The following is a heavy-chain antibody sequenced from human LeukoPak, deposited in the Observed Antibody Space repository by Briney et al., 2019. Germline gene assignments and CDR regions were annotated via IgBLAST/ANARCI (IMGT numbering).Heavy chain of an antibody. CDR3: ARCIESYGDYGY. CDR1: GGSISGSY. J-gene: IGHJ4*02. V-gene: IGHV4-59*01. D-gene: IGHD4-17*01. CDR2: MYNSGST. Sequence: SETLSLTCTVSGGSISGSYWSWIRQPPGKGLEWIAYMYNSGSTNYKPSLKSRVTISIDTSKNQSSLKLSSLTAADTAIYYCARCIESYGDYGYWGQGILVTVSS.